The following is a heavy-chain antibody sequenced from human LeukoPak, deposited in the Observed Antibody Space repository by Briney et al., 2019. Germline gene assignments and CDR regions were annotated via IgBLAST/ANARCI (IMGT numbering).Heavy chain of an antibody. CDR3: ATGGRYFDWSLADAEYLQH. CDR2: FDPEDGET. Sequence: ASVKVSCKVSGYTLTELSMHWVRQAPGKGLERMGGFDPEDGETIYAQKFQGRVTMTEDTSTDTAYMELSSLRSEDTAVYYCATGGRYFDWSLADAEYLQHWGQGTLVTVSS. CDR1: GYTLTELS. J-gene: IGHJ1*01. V-gene: IGHV1-24*01. D-gene: IGHD3-9*01.